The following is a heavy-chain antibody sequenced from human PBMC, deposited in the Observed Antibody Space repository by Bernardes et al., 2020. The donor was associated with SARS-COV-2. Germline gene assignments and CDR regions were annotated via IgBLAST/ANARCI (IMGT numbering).Heavy chain of an antibody. CDR3: ARGVEISGEVVLYYYGLDV. CDR1: GGSISSSSYY. Sequence: SETLSLTCTVSGGSISSSSYYWGWIRQPPGNGLDWLGNIYYSGITYYNPSLKSRVTMSIDTSKNQFSLKLSSVTAADTAVYYCARGVEISGEVVLYYYGLDVWGQGTTVTVSS. V-gene: IGHV4-39*01. J-gene: IGHJ6*02. CDR2: IYYSGIT. D-gene: IGHD3-3*01.